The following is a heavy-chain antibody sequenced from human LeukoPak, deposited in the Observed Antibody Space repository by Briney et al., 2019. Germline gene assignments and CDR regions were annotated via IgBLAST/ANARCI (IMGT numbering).Heavy chain of an antibody. CDR1: GYTFTSYA. Sequence: AASVKVSCKASGYTFTSYAMHWVRQAPGQGLEWMGWINAGNGNTKYSQKFQGRVTITRDTSASTAYMELSSLRSEDTAVYYCARVRYYDFSDYFDYWGQGTLVTVSS. V-gene: IGHV1-3*01. J-gene: IGHJ4*02. CDR3: ARVRYYDFSDYFDY. CDR2: INAGNGNT. D-gene: IGHD3-3*01.